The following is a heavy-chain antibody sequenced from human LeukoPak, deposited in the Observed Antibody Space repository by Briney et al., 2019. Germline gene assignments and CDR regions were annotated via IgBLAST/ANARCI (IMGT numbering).Heavy chain of an antibody. D-gene: IGHD3-10*01. CDR1: GGSINSGGYY. CDR3: GAGTFDAFDI. CDR2: IYYSGST. V-gene: IGHV4-31*03. Sequence: SETLSLTCTVSGGSINSGGYYWRWIRQHPGKGLEWIGHIYYSGSTYYNPSLKSRVTISVDTSKNQFSLKLSSVTAADTAVYYCGAGTFDAFDIWGQGTMVTVSS. J-gene: IGHJ3*02.